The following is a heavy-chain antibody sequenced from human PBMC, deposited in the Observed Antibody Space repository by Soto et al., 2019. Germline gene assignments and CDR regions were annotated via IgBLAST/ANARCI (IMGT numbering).Heavy chain of an antibody. CDR1: GFTFSSAA. CDR3: AKSVSGSLGPLEV. J-gene: IGHJ3*01. V-gene: IGHV3-23*01. Sequence: GGSLRLSCVASGFTFSSAAMAWVRQAPGKGLDWVSLITDSASSAFNADSVKGRFTISRDNSKDTLFLHMSSLRADDTATYYCAKSVSGSLGPLEVWGQGTMVTVSS. CDR2: ITDSASSA. D-gene: IGHD6-19*01.